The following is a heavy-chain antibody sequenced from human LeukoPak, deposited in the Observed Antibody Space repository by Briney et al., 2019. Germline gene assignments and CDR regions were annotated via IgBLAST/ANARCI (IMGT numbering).Heavy chain of an antibody. Sequence: MTSETLSLTCTVSGVSISSYYWSWIRQPAGKGLEWLGRIYTSGSTNYNPSLKSRVTMSVDTSKNQFSLKLSSVTAADTAVYYCAREGIAVAGTSRWFDPWGQGTLVTVSS. D-gene: IGHD6-19*01. J-gene: IGHJ5*02. V-gene: IGHV4-4*07. CDR3: AREGIAVAGTSRWFDP. CDR1: GVSISSYY. CDR2: IYTSGST.